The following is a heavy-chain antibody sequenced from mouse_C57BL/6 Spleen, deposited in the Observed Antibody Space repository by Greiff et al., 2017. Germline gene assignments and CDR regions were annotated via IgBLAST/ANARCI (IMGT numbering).Heavy chain of an antibody. J-gene: IGHJ1*03. CDR3: ARWDDGYYISYWYFDV. V-gene: IGHV1-67*01. D-gene: IGHD2-3*01. Sequence: QVQLQQSGPELVRPGVSVKISCKGSGYTFTDYAMHWAKQSPANSLAWIGVICTYYGYASFNQKFQDKAPMTVDKSSSTAYMELARLTSEDSAVYYCARWDDGYYISYWYFDVWGTGTTVTVSS. CDR1: GYTFTDYA. CDR2: ICTYYGYA.